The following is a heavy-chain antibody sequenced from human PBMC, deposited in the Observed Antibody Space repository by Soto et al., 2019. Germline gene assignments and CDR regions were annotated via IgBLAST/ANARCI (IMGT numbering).Heavy chain of an antibody. CDR1: GFTFSSYG. D-gene: IGHD3-22*01. V-gene: IGHV3-33*01. CDR3: ARNSYHYDSSGQLGMDV. CDR2: IWYDGSNK. J-gene: IGHJ6*02. Sequence: QVQLVESGGGVVQPGRSLRLSCAASGFTFSSYGMHWVRQAPGKGLEWVAVIWYDGSNKYYADSVKGRFTISRDNSKNTPYLQMNSLRAEDTAVYYCARNSYHYDSSGQLGMDVWGQGTTVTVSS.